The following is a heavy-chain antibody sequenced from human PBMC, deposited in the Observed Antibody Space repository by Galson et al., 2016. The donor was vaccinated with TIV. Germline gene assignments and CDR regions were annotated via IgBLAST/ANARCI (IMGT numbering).Heavy chain of an antibody. CDR2: ISFDGSEK. CDR3: ARVYADYYFDF. D-gene: IGHD5/OR15-5a*01. V-gene: IGHV3-30*09. Sequence: SLRLSCAASGFTFNSYPMHWVRQAPGKGLEWVAYISFDGSEKYYADAVKGRFAISRDKSKSTLFLQMNSLRTDDTALYYCARVYADYYFDFWGQGTLVTVSS. J-gene: IGHJ4*02. CDR1: GFTFNSYP.